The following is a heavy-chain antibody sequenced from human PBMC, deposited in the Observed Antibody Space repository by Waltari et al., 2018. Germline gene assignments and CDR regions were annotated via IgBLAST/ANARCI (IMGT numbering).Heavy chain of an antibody. Sequence: EVQLVESGGGLVQPGGSLRLSCAASGFTFSRYSMNWVRQAPGKGLEWVTYISSSSSTIYYADSVKGRFTISRDNAKNSLYLQMNSLRAEDTAVYYCARERGITMVRGVISPYYYYGMDVWGQGTTVTVSS. D-gene: IGHD3-10*01. CDR3: ARERGITMVRGVISPYYYYGMDV. V-gene: IGHV3-48*01. CDR1: GFTFSRYS. CDR2: ISSSSSTI. J-gene: IGHJ6*02.